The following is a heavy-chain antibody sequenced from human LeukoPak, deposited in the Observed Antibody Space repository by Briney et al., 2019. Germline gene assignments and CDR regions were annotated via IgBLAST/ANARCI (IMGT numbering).Heavy chain of an antibody. D-gene: IGHD4-23*01. CDR3: ARPLEGYGGNLLAVAGY. Sequence: SVKVSCKASGYTFTSYGISWVRQAPGQGLEWMGGIIPIFGTTNYAQKFQGRVTITADESTSTAYMELSSLRSEDTAVYYCARPLEGYGGNLLAVAGYWGQGTLVTVSS. CDR1: GYTFTSYG. J-gene: IGHJ4*02. CDR2: IIPIFGTT. V-gene: IGHV1-69*13.